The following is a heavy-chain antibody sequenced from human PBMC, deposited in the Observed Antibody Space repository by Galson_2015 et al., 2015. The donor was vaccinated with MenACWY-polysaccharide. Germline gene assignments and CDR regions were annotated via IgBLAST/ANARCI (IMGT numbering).Heavy chain of an antibody. D-gene: IGHD3-9*01. Sequence: SGGSISSSDWWSWVRQPPGEGLEWIGEIHHTENTNYNSSLKSRVSVSVDKSKNQFSLKLSSVTVADTAVYYCASRDRRTGSPYWGQGILVTVSS. J-gene: IGHJ4*02. V-gene: IGHV4-4*02. CDR1: GGSISSSDW. CDR2: IHHTENT. CDR3: ASRDRRTGSPY.